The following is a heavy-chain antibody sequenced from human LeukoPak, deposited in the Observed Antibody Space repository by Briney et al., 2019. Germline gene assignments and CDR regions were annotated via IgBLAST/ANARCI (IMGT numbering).Heavy chain of an antibody. CDR3: VKDCSGSYAFDY. CDR2: ISGSGGST. D-gene: IGHD1-26*01. Sequence: GGSLRLSCAASGFTSSNYAMSWVRQAPGKGLEWVSGISGSGGSTFYADSVKGRFTISRENSKKTLYLQMSSLRGEDTAVYYCVKDCSGSYAFDYWGQGTLVTVSS. J-gene: IGHJ4*02. V-gene: IGHV3-23*01. CDR1: GFTSSNYA.